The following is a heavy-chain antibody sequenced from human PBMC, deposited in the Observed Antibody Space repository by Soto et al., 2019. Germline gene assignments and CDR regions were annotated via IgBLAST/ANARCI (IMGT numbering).Heavy chain of an antibody. V-gene: IGHV5-51*01. J-gene: IGHJ3*02. CDR2: IYPGDSDT. D-gene: IGHD6-13*01. CDR1: GYSFTSYW. CDR3: ATQNFIAAASRDDFDI. Sequence: PGESLKISCKSSGYSFTSYWIGWVRQMPGKGLEWMGIIYPGDSDTRYSPSFQGQVTISADKSISTAYLQWSSLKASDTAMYYCATQNFIAAASRDDFDIWGQGTMVTVSS.